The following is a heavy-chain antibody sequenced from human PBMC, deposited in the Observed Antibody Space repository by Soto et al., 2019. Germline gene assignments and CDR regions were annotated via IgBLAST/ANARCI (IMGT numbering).Heavy chain of an antibody. CDR2: ISSSGSTI. D-gene: IGHD5-12*01. CDR3: ARAPCGYDYDY. Sequence: PGGSLRLSCAASGFTFSSYEMNWVRQAPGKGLEWVSYISSSGSTIYYADSVKGRFTISRDNAKNSLYLQMNSLRAEDTAVYYCARAPCGYDYDYGGQGTLVTVSS. V-gene: IGHV3-48*03. CDR1: GFTFSSYE. J-gene: IGHJ4*02.